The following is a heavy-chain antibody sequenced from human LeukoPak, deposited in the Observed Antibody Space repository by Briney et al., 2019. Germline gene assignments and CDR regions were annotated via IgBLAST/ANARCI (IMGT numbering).Heavy chain of an antibody. D-gene: IGHD1-7*01. V-gene: IGHV3-21*06. J-gene: IGHJ5*02. CDR3: ARGSAGTTYNWFDA. Sequence: GGSLRLSCVASGFTFTSYSMNWVRQAPGKGLEWVSSIGTGSTFIYHADSVKGRFTISRDNAENSVYLQMNSLRAEDTAVYYCARGSAGTTYNWFDAWGQGTLVTVSS. CDR2: IGTGSTFI. CDR1: GFTFTSYS.